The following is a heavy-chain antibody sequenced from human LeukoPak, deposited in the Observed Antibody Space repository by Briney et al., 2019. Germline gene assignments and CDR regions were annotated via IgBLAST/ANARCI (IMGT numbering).Heavy chain of an antibody. D-gene: IGHD6-13*01. CDR1: GFTFSSYA. CDR3: AKTCPLDSSSWSHGDY. CDR2: ISGSGDST. Sequence: GGSLRLSCAASGFTFSSYAMSWVRQAPGKGLEWVSAISGSGDSTYYGDSVKGRFTISRDNSKNTLYLQMNSLRAEDTAVYYCAKTCPLDSSSWSHGDYWGQGTLVTVSS. J-gene: IGHJ4*02. V-gene: IGHV3-23*01.